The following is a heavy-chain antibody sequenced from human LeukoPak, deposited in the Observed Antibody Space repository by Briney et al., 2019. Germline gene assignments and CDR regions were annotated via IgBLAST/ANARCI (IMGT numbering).Heavy chain of an antibody. J-gene: IGHJ5*02. CDR3: ASQAGVVAAIPVNWFDP. CDR2: IYYSGST. Sequence: SSETLSLTCTVSGGSISSSSYYWGWIRQPPGKGLEWIGSIYYSGSTYYNPSLKSRVTISVDTSKNQFSLKLSSVTAADTAVYYCASQAGVVAAIPVNWFDPWGQGTLVTVSS. CDR1: GGSISSSSYY. V-gene: IGHV4-39*07. D-gene: IGHD2-15*01.